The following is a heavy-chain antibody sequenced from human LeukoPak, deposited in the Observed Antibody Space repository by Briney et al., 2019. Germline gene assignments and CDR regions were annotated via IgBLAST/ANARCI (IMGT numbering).Heavy chain of an antibody. CDR1: GGSFSGYY. D-gene: IGHD1-26*01. Sequence: SETLSLTCAVYGGSFSGYYWSWIRQPPGKGLEWIGEINHSGSTNYNPSLKSRVTILVDTSKNQFSLKLSSVTAADTAVYYCAKALGATYYYYGMDVWGQGTTVTVSS. CDR2: INHSGST. V-gene: IGHV4-34*01. CDR3: AKALGATYYYYGMDV. J-gene: IGHJ6*02.